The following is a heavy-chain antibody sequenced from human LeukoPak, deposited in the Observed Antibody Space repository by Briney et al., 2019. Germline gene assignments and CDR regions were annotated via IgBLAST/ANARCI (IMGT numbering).Heavy chain of an antibody. J-gene: IGHJ6*03. CDR3: ARVQSAYGDFWRYWLVDYYYYMDV. Sequence: GGSLRLSCAASGFTFSSYSMNWVRQAPGKGLEWVSSISSSSSYIYYADSVKGRFTISRDNAKNSLYLQMNSLRAEDTAVYYCARVQSAYGDFWRYWLVDYYYYMDVWGKGTTVTISS. V-gene: IGHV3-21*01. CDR1: GFTFSSYS. CDR2: ISSSSSYI. D-gene: IGHD4-17*01.